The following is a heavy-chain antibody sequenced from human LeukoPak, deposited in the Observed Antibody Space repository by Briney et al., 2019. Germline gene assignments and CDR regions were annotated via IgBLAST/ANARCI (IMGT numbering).Heavy chain of an antibody. V-gene: IGHV3-48*03. Sequence: GGSLRLSCAASGFTFSSYEMNWARQAPGKGLEWVSYISSSGSTIYYADSVKGRFTISRDNAKNSLYLQMNSLRAEDTAVYYCARDLRGSYYNWGQGTLVTVSS. CDR2: ISSSGSTI. J-gene: IGHJ4*02. CDR3: ARDLRGSYYN. CDR1: GFTFSSYE. D-gene: IGHD1-26*01.